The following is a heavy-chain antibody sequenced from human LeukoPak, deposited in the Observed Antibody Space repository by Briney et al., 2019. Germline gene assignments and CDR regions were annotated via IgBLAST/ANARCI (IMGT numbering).Heavy chain of an antibody. J-gene: IGHJ6*02. CDR1: GYTFSSYG. CDR3: ARRKYGADYNGMDV. V-gene: IGHV1-18*01. CDR2: INPQKRDT. Sequence: ASVKVSCKPSGYTFSSYGINWVRLAPGRGPEWMASINPQKRDTHYAQNFQGRVTVTAGTSTNTAHMELRSLRSDDTAIYYCARRKYGADYNGMDVWGQGNTVTVSS. D-gene: IGHD4/OR15-4a*01.